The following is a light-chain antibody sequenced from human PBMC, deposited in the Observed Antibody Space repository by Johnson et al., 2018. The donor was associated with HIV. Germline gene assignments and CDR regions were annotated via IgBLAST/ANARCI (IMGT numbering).Light chain of an antibody. Sequence: QLVLTQPPSVSAAPGQRVTISCSGSSSNIGNNYVSWYQHLPGTAPKLLIYDNNKRPSGIPDRFSGSKSGTSATLGITGLQTGDEADYYCGTWDSNRSVYVFGTGTKVSVL. V-gene: IGLV1-51*01. CDR1: SSNIGNNY. J-gene: IGLJ1*01. CDR2: DNN. CDR3: GTWDSNRSVYV.